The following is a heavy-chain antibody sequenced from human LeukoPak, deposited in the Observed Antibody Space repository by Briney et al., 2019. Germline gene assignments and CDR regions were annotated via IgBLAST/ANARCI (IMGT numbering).Heavy chain of an antibody. D-gene: IGHD3-3*01. J-gene: IGHJ4*02. CDR3: ARDARGWSGFDY. CDR2: IYTTGNT. CDR1: GGSISSYY. V-gene: IGHV4-4*07. Sequence: SETLSLTCSVSGGSISSYYWSWIRQPAGKGREWIGRIYTTGNTDYNPSLKSRVTMSVDTSKNQFSLNLSSVTAADTAVYHCARDARGWSGFDYWGQGTLVTVSS.